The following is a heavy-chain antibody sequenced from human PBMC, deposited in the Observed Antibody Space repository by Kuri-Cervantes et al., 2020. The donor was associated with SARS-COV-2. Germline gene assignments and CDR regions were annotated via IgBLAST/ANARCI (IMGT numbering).Heavy chain of an antibody. Sequence: GGSLRLSCAASGFTFSSYEMNWARQAPGKGLEWVSYISSSGSTIYYADSVKGRFTISRDNAKNSLYLQMNSLRAEDTAVYYCARARFDAFDIWGQGTMVTVSS. CDR2: ISSSGSTI. CDR3: ARARFDAFDI. J-gene: IGHJ3*02. CDR1: GFTFSSYE. V-gene: IGHV3-48*03. D-gene: IGHD4-17*01.